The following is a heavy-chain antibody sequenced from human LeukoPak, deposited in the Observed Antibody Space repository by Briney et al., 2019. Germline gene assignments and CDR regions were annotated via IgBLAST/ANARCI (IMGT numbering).Heavy chain of an antibody. V-gene: IGHV3-23*01. D-gene: IGHD1-26*01. CDR2: ISFSGGNT. CDR1: GFTFSDSA. J-gene: IGHJ4*02. Sequence: PGGSLRLSCAASGFTFSDSAMSWVRQAPGKGLEWVSLISFSGGNTYYADSVKGRFTISRDNSKDTVYLQMNSLRAEDTAIYYCARGGSSILDYWGQGTLVTVSS. CDR3: ARGGSSILDY.